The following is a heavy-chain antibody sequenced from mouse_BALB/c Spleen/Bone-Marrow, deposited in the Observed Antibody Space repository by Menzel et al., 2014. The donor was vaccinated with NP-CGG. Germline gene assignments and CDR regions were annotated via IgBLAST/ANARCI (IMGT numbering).Heavy chain of an antibody. CDR3: ARRGKYDGFDY. CDR1: GYTFTDYA. V-gene: IGHV1S137*01. D-gene: IGHD2-14*01. Sequence: QVQLQQSGAGLVRPGVSLKISCTGSGYTFTDYAMHWVRQSHAKGLEWIGVISPYYGDASYTPKFKGKATMTVDNSSNTAYMEIVRLTSEDSAIYYCARRGKYDGFDYWGQGTTLTVSS. J-gene: IGHJ2*01. CDR2: ISPYYGDA.